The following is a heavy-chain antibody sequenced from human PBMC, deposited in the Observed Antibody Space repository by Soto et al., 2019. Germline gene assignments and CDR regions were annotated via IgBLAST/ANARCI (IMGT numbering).Heavy chain of an antibody. J-gene: IGHJ6*02. CDR3: ERRTHHGPLPYGLDV. Sequence: QLQLQESGPGLVKPSETLSVTCTVSGGSISSGSSYWGWIRQPPGKGLEWIGSIYYSGSTYYNPSLKSRVTISVDTSKNQFSLKLTSVTAADTAVYYCERRTHHGPLPYGLDVWGQGTTVIVSS. D-gene: IGHD2-15*01. CDR2: IYYSGST. CDR1: GGSISSGSSY. V-gene: IGHV4-39*01.